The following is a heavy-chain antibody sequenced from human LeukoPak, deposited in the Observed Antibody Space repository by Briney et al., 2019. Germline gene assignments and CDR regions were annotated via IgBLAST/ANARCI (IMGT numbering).Heavy chain of an antibody. Sequence: SETLSLTCPVSGGSISSSRYYWDWIRQPPGKGLEWIGSIYYSGSTYYNPSLKSRVTISVDTSKNQLSLKLSSVAAADTAVYYCARHSGLRSPFDPWGQGTLVTVSS. CDR3: ARHSGLRSPFDP. D-gene: IGHD3-3*01. CDR2: IYYSGST. V-gene: IGHV4-39*01. CDR1: GGSISSSRYY. J-gene: IGHJ5*02.